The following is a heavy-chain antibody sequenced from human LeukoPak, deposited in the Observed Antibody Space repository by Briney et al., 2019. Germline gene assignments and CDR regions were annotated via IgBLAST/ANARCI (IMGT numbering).Heavy chain of an antibody. CDR3: ARNNGMDV. J-gene: IGHJ6*02. CDR1: GFALSSHW. CDR2: VNRDGSET. Sequence: GGSLRLSCAASGFALSSHWMTWVRQVPGRGPEWVANVNRDGSETYYLDSVKGRFTISKDNATNSLYLQMNSLRAEDTALYHCARNNGMDVWGQGTTVIVSS. V-gene: IGHV3-7*03.